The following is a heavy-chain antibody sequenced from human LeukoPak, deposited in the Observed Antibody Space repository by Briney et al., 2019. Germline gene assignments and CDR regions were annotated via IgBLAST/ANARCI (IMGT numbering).Heavy chain of an antibody. CDR1: GFTFSIYS. D-gene: IGHD6-13*01. CDR3: ARGLTRVDSSSWYA. Sequence: PGGSLRLSCAASGFTFSIYSVTWVRQAPGKGLEWVANIKQDGSEKYYVDSVKGRFTISRDNAKNSLYLQMNSLRAEDTAVYYCARGLTRVDSSSWYAWGQGTLVTVSS. J-gene: IGHJ5*02. V-gene: IGHV3-7*01. CDR2: IKQDGSEK.